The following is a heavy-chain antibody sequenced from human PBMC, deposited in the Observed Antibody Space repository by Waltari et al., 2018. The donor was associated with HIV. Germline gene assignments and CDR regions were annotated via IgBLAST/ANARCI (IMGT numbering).Heavy chain of an antibody. D-gene: IGHD3-9*01. V-gene: IGHV1-8*02. CDR3: ARGIPAGRYETLTGQDY. J-gene: IGHJ4*02. Sequence: QVQLVQSGAEVRTPGASVKVSCKASVYTFTSYDLNWVRQATGQGLECMGWMNPNSGNTGYAQKFQCRVTMTGNASITTAYMELSSLRSEDTAVYFCARGIPAGRYETLTGQDYWGQGTLVTVSS. CDR2: MNPNSGNT. CDR1: VYTFTSYD.